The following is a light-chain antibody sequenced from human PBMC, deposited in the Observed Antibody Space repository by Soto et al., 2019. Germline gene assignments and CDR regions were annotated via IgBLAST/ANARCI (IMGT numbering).Light chain of an antibody. Sequence: ESVYMGSPRTMTLYPGERATLSCRASQSVSSSYLAWYQQKPGQAPRLLIYGASSRATGIPDRFSGSGSGTDFTLTISRLEPEDFAVYYCQQYCSSPKSFGQGTKVYIK. CDR2: GAS. J-gene: IGKJ1*01. CDR1: QSVSSSY. CDR3: QQYCSSPKS. V-gene: IGKV3-20*01.